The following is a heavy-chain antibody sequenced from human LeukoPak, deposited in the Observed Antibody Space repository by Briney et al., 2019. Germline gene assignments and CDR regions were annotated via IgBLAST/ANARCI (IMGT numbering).Heavy chain of an antibody. CDR2: INHSGST. D-gene: IGHD3-22*01. V-gene: IGHV4-34*01. Sequence: SETLSLTCAVYGGSFSGYYWSWIRQPPGKGLEWIGEINHSGSTNYNPSLKSRVTISVDTSKNQFSLELSSVTAADTAVYYCARGLGSRFYYDSSGYYQYWGQGTLVTVSS. J-gene: IGHJ4*02. CDR3: ARGLGSRFYYDSSGYYQY. CDR1: GGSFSGYY.